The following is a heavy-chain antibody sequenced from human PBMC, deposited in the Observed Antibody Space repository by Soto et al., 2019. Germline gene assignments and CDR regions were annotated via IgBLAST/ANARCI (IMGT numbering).Heavy chain of an antibody. V-gene: IGHV3-74*01. CDR2: IHDDGSDT. CDR3: ARGRAAAVDY. Sequence: GGSLRLSCAASGFTFSSFWMHWVRQAPGKGLVWVSRIHDDGSDTNYADSVNGRFTISRDNAKNTLYLQMNNLRADDTAVYYCARGRAAAVDYWGQGTLVTVSS. D-gene: IGHD6-13*01. CDR1: GFTFSSFW. J-gene: IGHJ4*02.